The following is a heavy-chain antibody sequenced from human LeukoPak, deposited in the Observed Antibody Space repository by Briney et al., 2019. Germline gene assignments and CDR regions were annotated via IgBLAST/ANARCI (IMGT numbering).Heavy chain of an antibody. J-gene: IGHJ3*02. CDR1: GFTFSSYA. Sequence: GGSLRLSCAASGFTFSSYAVHWVRQAPGKGLEWVAVISYDGSNKYYADSVKGRFTISRDNSKNTLYLQMNSLRAEDTAVYYCARNDVGAGRSSGWTGAFDIWGQGTMVTVSS. D-gene: IGHD6-19*01. CDR3: ARNDVGAGRSSGWTGAFDI. V-gene: IGHV3-30*04. CDR2: ISYDGSNK.